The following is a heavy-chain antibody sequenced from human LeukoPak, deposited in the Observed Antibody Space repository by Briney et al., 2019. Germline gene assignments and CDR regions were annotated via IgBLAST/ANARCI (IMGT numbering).Heavy chain of an antibody. CDR1: GFTFSSYS. V-gene: IGHV4-34*01. Sequence: GSLRLSCAASGFTFSSYSMNWVRQAPGKGLEWIGEINHSGSINYNPSLKNRVTISVDTSKNQFSLKLSSVTAADTAVYYCARGYYAKTVTTSRDFDYWGQGTLVTVSS. D-gene: IGHD4-17*01. CDR2: INHSGSI. CDR3: ARGYYAKTVTTSRDFDY. J-gene: IGHJ4*02.